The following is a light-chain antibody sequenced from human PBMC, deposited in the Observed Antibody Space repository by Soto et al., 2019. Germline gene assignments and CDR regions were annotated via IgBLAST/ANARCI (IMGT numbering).Light chain of an antibody. CDR1: QSISSW. J-gene: IGKJ1*01. CDR2: GAS. V-gene: IGKV1-5*01. Sequence: QSPSTLSASVGDRVTITCRASQSISSWLAWYQQKPGKAPKRLIFGASNLESGVPSRFSGSGSGTEFTLSINSLQPDDFATYYCQQCYIYWTFGQGTKVDIK. CDR3: QQCYIYWT.